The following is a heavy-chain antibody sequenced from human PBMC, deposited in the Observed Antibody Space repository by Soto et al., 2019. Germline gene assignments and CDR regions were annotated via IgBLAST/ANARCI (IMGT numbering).Heavy chain of an antibody. CDR2: IYYSGST. CDR1: GGSVSSGSYY. CDR3: ARAGGYSRTTPNPRAYDMDV. Sequence: SETLSLTCTVSGGSVSSGSYYWSWIRQPPGKGLEWIGYIYYSGSTNYNPSLKSRVTISVDTSKNQFSLKLSSVTAADTAVYYCARAGGYSRTTPNPRAYDMDVWGQGTTVTVSS. J-gene: IGHJ6*02. V-gene: IGHV4-61*01. D-gene: IGHD6-13*01.